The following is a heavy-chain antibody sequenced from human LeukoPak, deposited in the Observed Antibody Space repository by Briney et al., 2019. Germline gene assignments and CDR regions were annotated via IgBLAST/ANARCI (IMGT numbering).Heavy chain of an antibody. Sequence: PGGSLRLSCAACGFIFDNYAMHWVRQAPGKGPEWLSLIRGDENTKYYTDSVKGRFTISRDNSKSSLYLHMNSLRIEDTALYYCAKDIGAGWDLDYWGQGTLVTVSS. J-gene: IGHJ4*02. D-gene: IGHD1-26*01. V-gene: IGHV3-43*02. CDR1: GFIFDNYA. CDR2: IRGDENTK. CDR3: AKDIGAGWDLDY.